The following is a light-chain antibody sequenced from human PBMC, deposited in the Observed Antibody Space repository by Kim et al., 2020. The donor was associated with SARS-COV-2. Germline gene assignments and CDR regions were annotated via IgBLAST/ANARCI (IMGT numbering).Light chain of an antibody. CDR3: QQYNQWPPWT. CDR1: QSVSSN. Sequence: SPGERATLSCRASQSVSSNLAWYRQKPGQAPRLVIHGASTRATGIPARFSGSGSGTEFTLTISSLQSEDFAVYYCQQYNQWPPWTFGQGTKVDIK. CDR2: GAS. J-gene: IGKJ1*01. V-gene: IGKV3-15*01.